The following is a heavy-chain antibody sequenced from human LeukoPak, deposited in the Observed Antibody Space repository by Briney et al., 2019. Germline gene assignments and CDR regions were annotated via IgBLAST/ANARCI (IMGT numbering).Heavy chain of an antibody. Sequence: SQTLSLTCTVSGGSISSGDYYWSWIRQPPGKGLEWIGYIYHSGSTNYNPSLQSRVTISVDTSKNQLSLNLNSVTAADTAVYYCARGGAARLHFQNWGQGTLVTVSS. CDR1: GGSISSGDYY. V-gene: IGHV4-61*08. D-gene: IGHD6-6*01. CDR2: IYHSGST. J-gene: IGHJ1*01. CDR3: ARGGAARLHFQN.